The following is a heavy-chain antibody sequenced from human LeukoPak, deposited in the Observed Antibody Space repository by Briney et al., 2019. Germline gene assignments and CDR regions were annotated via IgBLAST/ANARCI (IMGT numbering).Heavy chain of an antibody. V-gene: IGHV4-34*01. D-gene: IGHD3-22*01. CDR2: IYYSGST. CDR1: GGSFSGYY. CDR3: ARRGYYYDTSGYYYFDY. J-gene: IGHJ4*02. Sequence: SETLSLTCAVYGGSFSGYYWSWVRQPPGKGLEWIGEIYYSGSTNYNPSLKSRVTISEDTSKNQFSLKLSSVTAADTAVYYCARRGYYYDTSGYYYFDYWGQGTLVTVSS.